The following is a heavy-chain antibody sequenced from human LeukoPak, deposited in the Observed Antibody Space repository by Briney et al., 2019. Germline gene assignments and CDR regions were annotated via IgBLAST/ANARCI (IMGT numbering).Heavy chain of an antibody. Sequence: XVKVSCKASGGTFSSYAISWVRQAPGQGLEWMGRIIPIFGTANYAQKFQGRVTITTDESTSTAYMELSSLRSEDTAVYYCARGVRVGATAYYFDYWGQGTLVTVSS. CDR2: IIPIFGTA. J-gene: IGHJ4*02. D-gene: IGHD1-26*01. CDR1: GGTFSSYA. V-gene: IGHV1-69*05. CDR3: ARGVRVGATAYYFDY.